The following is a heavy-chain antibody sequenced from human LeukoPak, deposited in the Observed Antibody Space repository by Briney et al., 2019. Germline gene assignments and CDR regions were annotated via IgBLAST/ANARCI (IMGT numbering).Heavy chain of an antibody. J-gene: IGHJ3*02. D-gene: IGHD3-9*01. CDR2: ISSGGKYI. CDR3: ARDLWSEHYDILTGYYGAFDI. CDR1: EFTFRTYS. V-gene: IGHV3-21*01. Sequence: GGSLRLSCAASEFTFRTYSMNWVRQAPGKGLEWVSSISSGGKYIYYADSVKGRFTISGDNAKNSLFLQMNSLRVEDTAVYYCARDLWSEHYDILTGYYGAFDIWGQGTMVTVSS.